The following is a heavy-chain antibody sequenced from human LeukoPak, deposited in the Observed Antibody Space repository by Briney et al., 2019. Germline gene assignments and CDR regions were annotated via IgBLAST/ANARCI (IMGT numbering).Heavy chain of an antibody. Sequence: GGSLRLSCAASVFTFSIYEMNWVRQAPGKGLEGGLYISSSGITIYYTDSVKGRFTISRDNAKNSLYLQMNSLRAEDTAVYYCARAGDYDILTGYLTYYYYYMDVWGKGTTVTISS. CDR3: ARAGDYDILTGYLTYYYYYMDV. CDR2: ISSSGITI. D-gene: IGHD3-9*01. V-gene: IGHV3-48*03. J-gene: IGHJ6*03. CDR1: VFTFSIYE.